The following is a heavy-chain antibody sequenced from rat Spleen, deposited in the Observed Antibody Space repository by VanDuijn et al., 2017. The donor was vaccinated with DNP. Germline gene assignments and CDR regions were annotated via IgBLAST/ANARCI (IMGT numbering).Heavy chain of an antibody. V-gene: IGHV5S11*01. Sequence: EVQLVESGGGLVQPGRSMKLSCAASGFTFSNYYMAWVRQAPTKGLEWVAAISTGGGNTYYRDSVKCRFTISRDNAKSTLYLQMDSLRSEETATYYCAKAGGYSPLYFDYWGQGVMVTVSS. CDR3: AKAGGYSPLYFDY. D-gene: IGHD1-11*01. CDR1: GFTFSNYY. J-gene: IGHJ2*01. CDR2: ISTGGGNT.